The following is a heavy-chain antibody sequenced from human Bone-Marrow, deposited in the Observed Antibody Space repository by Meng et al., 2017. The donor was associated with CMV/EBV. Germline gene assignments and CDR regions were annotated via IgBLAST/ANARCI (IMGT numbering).Heavy chain of an antibody. Sequence: ASVKVSCKASGYTFTGYYMHWVRQAPGQGLEWMGWINPNSGGTNYAQKFQGRVTMTRDTSISTVYMELSRLRSDDTAVYYCARDSGYSVCMDVWGQGTTVTVSS. D-gene: IGHD6-13*01. CDR2: INPNSGGT. V-gene: IGHV1-2*02. CDR3: ARDSGYSVCMDV. CDR1: GYTFTGYY. J-gene: IGHJ6*02.